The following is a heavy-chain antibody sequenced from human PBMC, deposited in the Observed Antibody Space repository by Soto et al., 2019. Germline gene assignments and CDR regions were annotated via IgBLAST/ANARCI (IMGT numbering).Heavy chain of an antibody. CDR2: FDPEDADT. CDR1: IYTLTELS. Sequence: GASVKVSCKVSIYTLTELSMHWFRQAPGKWLEWMGGFDPEDADTIYAQKFQGRVTMTSDTSTATAYMELSNLRSEDNAVYYCATLKSDLGLSGNYFTNFDYWAEGKMVSVSS. J-gene: IGHJ4*02. CDR3: ATLKSDLGLSGNYFTNFDY. D-gene: IGHD3-10*01. V-gene: IGHV1-24*01.